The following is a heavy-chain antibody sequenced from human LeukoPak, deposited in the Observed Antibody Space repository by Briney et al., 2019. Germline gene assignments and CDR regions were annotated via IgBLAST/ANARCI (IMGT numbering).Heavy chain of an antibody. CDR2: IYYRWST. CDR3: ARQWGYFDY. V-gene: IGHV4-59*08. Sequence: TSETLSLTCTVSGGSISSYYWSWIRQPPGKGLEWIGYIYYRWSTNYNPSLKSRVTISVDTSKNQFSLKLSSVTAADTAVYYCARQWGYFDYWGQGTLVTVSS. CDR1: GGSISSYY. D-gene: IGHD3-16*01. J-gene: IGHJ4*02.